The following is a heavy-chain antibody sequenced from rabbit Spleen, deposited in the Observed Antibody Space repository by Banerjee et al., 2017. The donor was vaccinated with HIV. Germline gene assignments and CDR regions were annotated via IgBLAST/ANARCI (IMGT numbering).Heavy chain of an antibody. CDR2: IAGSSSGFT. J-gene: IGHJ6*01. Sequence: QSLEESGGGLVQPEGSLALTCKASGFSFSSSDYICWVRQAPGKGLEWISCIAGSSSGFTYSATWAKGRFTISKTSSTTVTLQMTSLTAADTATYVCARDTGSSFSSYGMDLWGQGTLVTVS. CDR3: ARDTGSSFSSYGMDL. CDR1: GFSFSSSDY. V-gene: IGHV1S40*01. D-gene: IGHD8-1*01.